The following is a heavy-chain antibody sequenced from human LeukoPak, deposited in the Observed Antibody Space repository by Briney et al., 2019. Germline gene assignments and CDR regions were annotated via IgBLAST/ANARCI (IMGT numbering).Heavy chain of an antibody. J-gene: IGHJ6*03. CDR2: ISYDGSNK. D-gene: IGHD1-14*01. V-gene: IGHV3-30*18. CDR1: GFTFSSYG. CDR3: VKDAEPYYYYYYMDV. Sequence: GRSLRLSCAASGFTFSSYGMHWVRQAPGKGLEWVAVISYDGSNKYYADSVKGRFTISRDNSKNTLYLQMNSLRAEDTAVYYCVKDAEPYYYYYYMDVWGKGTTVTVSS.